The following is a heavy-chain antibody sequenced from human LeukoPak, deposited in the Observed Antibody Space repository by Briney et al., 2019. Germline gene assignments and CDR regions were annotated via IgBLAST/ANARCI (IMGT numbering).Heavy chain of an antibody. V-gene: IGHV3-74*01. J-gene: IGHJ4*02. D-gene: IGHD3-3*01. CDR3: ARGPKYYAFDY. Sequence: GGSLRLSCAASGFTFSNYWMHWVRQAPGKGLVWVSRINSDGINTSYADSVKGRFTISRDNSKNTLYLQMNSLRAEDTAVYYCARGPKYYAFDYWGQGTLVTVSS. CDR2: INSDGINT. CDR1: GFTFSNYW.